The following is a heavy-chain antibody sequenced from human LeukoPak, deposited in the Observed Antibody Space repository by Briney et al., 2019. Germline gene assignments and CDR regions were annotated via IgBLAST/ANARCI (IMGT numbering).Heavy chain of an antibody. V-gene: IGHV4-4*07. CDR2: IYTSGST. Sequence: PSETLSLTRTVSGGSISSYYWSWIRQPAGKGLEWIGRIYTSGSTNYNPSLKSRVTMSVDTSKNQFSLKLSSVTAADTAVYYCAAIAAAGDYYYYYMDVWGKGTTVTVSS. J-gene: IGHJ6*03. D-gene: IGHD6-13*01. CDR3: AAIAAAGDYYYYYMDV. CDR1: GGSISSYY.